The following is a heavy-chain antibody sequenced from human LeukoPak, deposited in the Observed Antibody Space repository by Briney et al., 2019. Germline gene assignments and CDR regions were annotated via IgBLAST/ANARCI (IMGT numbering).Heavy chain of an antibody. CDR2: ISSSGSTI. CDR1: GFTFSSYE. Sequence: GGSVRLSCAASGFTFSSYEMNWVRQAPGKGLEWVSYISSSGSTIYYADSVKGRFTISRDNAKNSLYLQMNSLRAEDTAVYYCARDDTVIHFDYWGQGTLVTVSS. V-gene: IGHV3-48*03. D-gene: IGHD3-16*02. CDR3: ARDDTVIHFDY. J-gene: IGHJ4*02.